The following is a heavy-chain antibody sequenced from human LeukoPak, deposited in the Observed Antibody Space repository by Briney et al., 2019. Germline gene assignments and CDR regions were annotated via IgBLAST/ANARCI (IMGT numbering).Heavy chain of an antibody. Sequence: GQSLKISSKGSGYSFSSSWMAWVRQMPGKGLEWMGTIYPGDSDTRYSPSFQGQVTISDDKSISTAYLQWSSLKASDTAMYYCARHRYCSGGSCDFDIWGAGTLGSVSS. V-gene: IGHV5-51*01. D-gene: IGHD2-15*01. J-gene: IGHJ3*02. CDR2: IYPGDSDT. CDR1: GYSFSSSW. CDR3: ARHRYCSGGSCDFDI.